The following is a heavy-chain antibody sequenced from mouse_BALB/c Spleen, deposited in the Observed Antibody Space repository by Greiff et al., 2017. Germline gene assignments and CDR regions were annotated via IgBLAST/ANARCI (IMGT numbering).Heavy chain of an antibody. Sequence: VQLQQSGPELVKPGASVKISCKASGYSFTGYFMNWVKQSPGKSLEWIGRINPYNGGTRYNQKFKGKATLTGDKSSSTAFMHLSSLTSEDSAVYYCASEYCGSSFAYWGQGTLVTVSA. CDR2: INPYNGGT. CDR1: GYSFTGYF. D-gene: IGHD1-1*01. V-gene: IGHV1S135*01. J-gene: IGHJ3*01. CDR3: ASEYCGSSFAY.